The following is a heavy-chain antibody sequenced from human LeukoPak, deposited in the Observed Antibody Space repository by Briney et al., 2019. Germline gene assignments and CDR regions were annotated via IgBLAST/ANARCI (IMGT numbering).Heavy chain of an antibody. Sequence: SETLSLTCTVSSDSISSGNYYWGWERQGQGQGLEWIGSIVSGGSTYHNPSIKRRVTMSIDSSNNQFFLKLSFVTAADTAIYYCVRDYGNFVQGNWGQGTLVTVSS. CDR1: SDSISSGNYY. CDR2: IVSGGST. J-gene: IGHJ4*02. D-gene: IGHD4-17*01. CDR3: VRDYGNFVQGN. V-gene: IGHV4-39*02.